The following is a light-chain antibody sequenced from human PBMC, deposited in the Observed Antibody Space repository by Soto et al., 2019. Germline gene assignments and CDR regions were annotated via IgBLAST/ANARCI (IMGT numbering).Light chain of an antibody. J-gene: IGKJ4*01. V-gene: IGKV3-20*01. CDR3: QQYGTSPLT. CDR1: QSVRSSL. Sequence: EIVLTQSPGTLSLSPGERATLSCRASQSVRSSLLAWYQQKPGQAPRLLIYDASRRAIGIPDRFSGSGSGTDFTVTISRLEPEDFAVYYCQQYGTSPLTFGGGIKVEIK. CDR2: DAS.